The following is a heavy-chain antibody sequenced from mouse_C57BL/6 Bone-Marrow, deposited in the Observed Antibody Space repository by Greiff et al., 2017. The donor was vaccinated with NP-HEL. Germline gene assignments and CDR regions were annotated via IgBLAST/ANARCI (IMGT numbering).Heavy chain of an antibody. D-gene: IGHD1-1*01. CDR2: IYPGDGDI. V-gene: IGHV1-80*01. Sequence: QVQLQQSGAELVKPGASVKISCKASGYAFSSYWMNWVKQRPGKGLEWIGQIYPGDGDINYNGKCKGKATLTADKSSSTAYMQLSSLTSEDSAVYFCARYYGSSYYFDYWGQGTTLTVSS. J-gene: IGHJ2*01. CDR1: GYAFSSYW. CDR3: ARYYGSSYYFDY.